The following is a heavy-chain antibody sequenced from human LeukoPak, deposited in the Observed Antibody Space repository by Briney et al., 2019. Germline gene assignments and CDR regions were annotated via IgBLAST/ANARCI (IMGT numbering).Heavy chain of an antibody. J-gene: IGHJ1*01. Sequence: ASVKVSCKASGGTFSSYXISWVRQAPGRGLEWMGGIIPMFGTAKYAQKFQGRVTITADESTSTAYMELRSLRSEDTAVYYCARDSSEFRSLIPHWGQGTLVTVSS. D-gene: IGHD2-21*01. CDR2: IIPMFGTA. V-gene: IGHV1-69*01. CDR3: ARDSSEFRSLIPH. CDR1: GGTFSSYX.